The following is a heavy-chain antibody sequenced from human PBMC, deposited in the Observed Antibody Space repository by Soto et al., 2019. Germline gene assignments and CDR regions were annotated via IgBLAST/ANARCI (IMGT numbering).Heavy chain of an antibody. D-gene: IGHD3-16*01. CDR1: GYSFTRYG. Sequence: QVQLVQSGAEVKKPGASVKVSCKASGYSFTRYGISWVRQAPGQGLEWMGWISGYNANTNYPENLQGRVTMTTDTSTSTAYMEVRNLISDDTDVYYCARMGDGPYYYYGLDVWGQGTTVTVSS. J-gene: IGHJ6*02. V-gene: IGHV1-18*01. CDR3: ARMGDGPYYYYGLDV. CDR2: ISGYNANT.